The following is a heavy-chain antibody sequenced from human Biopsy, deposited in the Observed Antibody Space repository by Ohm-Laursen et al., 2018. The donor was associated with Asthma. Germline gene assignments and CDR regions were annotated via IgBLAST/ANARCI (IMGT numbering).Heavy chain of an antibody. J-gene: IGHJ6*02. V-gene: IGHV4-30-4*01. CDR2: VFYSGTT. Sequence: PSETLSLTCRVSGGYTGSSDHHWAWIRQSPGKGLEWIGFVFYSGTTHYSRSLERRLYISIDTARNEFSMRLRSLTAADTAVYFCARVASYGDDYFGIDVWGPGTTVSVSS. CDR3: ARVASYGDDYFGIDV. CDR1: GGYTGSSDHH. D-gene: IGHD4-17*01.